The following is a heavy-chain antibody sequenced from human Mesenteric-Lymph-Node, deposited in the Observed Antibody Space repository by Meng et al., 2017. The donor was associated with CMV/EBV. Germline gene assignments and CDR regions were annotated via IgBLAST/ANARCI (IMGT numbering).Heavy chain of an antibody. V-gene: IGHV3-30*04. CDR3: ARGPLEYCSSISCYALYYYYYGMDV. J-gene: IGHJ6*02. CDR2: ISYGGSDK. Sequence: GESLKISCAASGFTFDTYAMHWVRQAPGKGLEWVAVISYGGSDKYYADSVKGRFTISRDNSKNTLYLQMNSLRAEDTAVYYCARGPLEYCSSISCYALYYYYYGMDVWGQGTTVTVSS. CDR1: GFTFDTYA. D-gene: IGHD2-2*01.